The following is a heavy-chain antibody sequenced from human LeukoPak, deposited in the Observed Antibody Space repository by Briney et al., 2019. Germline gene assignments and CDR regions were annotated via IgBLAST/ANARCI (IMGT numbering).Heavy chain of an antibody. CDR3: ANGYSSSWYPFDY. V-gene: IGHV4-59*01. CDR2: IYYSGST. J-gene: IGHJ4*02. D-gene: IGHD6-13*01. CDR1: GGSISSYY. Sequence: PSETLSLTCTVSGGSISSYYWSWIRQPPGKGLEWLGYIYYSGSTNYNPSLKSRVTISVDTSKNQFSLKLSSVTAADTAVYYCANGYSSSWYPFDYWGQGTLVTVSS.